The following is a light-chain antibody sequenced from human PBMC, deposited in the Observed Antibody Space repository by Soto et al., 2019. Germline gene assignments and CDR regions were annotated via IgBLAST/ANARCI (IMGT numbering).Light chain of an antibody. J-gene: IGLJ1*01. CDR2: EVT. V-gene: IGLV2-14*01. Sequence: QSALTQPASVSASPGQSIAISCSGTSSDVGAYDYVSWYQLHPGKAPKLIIYEVTYRPSGVSNRFSASKSGNTASLTISGLQAEDEADYYCSSYTRSSTYVFGTGTKLTVL. CDR1: SSDVGAYDY. CDR3: SSYTRSSTYV.